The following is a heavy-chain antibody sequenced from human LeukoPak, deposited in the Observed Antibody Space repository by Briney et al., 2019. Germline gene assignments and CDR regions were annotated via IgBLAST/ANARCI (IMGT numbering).Heavy chain of an antibody. CDR1: GGSISSCY. J-gene: IGHJ5*02. V-gene: IGHV4-59*01. CDR3: ARATTVSFNWFDP. CDR2: IYYSGST. D-gene: IGHD4-17*01. Sequence: SETLSLTCTVSGGSISSCYWSWIRQPPGKGLEWIGYIYYSGSTNYNPSLKSRVTISVDTSKNPFSLKLSSVTAADTAVYYCARATTVSFNWFDPWGQGTLVTVSS.